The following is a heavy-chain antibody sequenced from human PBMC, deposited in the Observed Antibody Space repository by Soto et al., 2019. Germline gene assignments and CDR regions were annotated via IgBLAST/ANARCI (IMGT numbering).Heavy chain of an antibody. Sequence: PGGSLRLSCAASGFTFSSYAMSWVRQAPGKGLEWVSAISGSGGSTYYADSVKGRFTISRDNSKNTLHLQMNSLRAEDTAVYYCAKGTGQLVVFATGQNDAFDIWGQGTMVTVSS. CDR3: AKGTGQLVVFATGQNDAFDI. CDR2: ISGSGGST. V-gene: IGHV3-23*01. D-gene: IGHD6-6*01. J-gene: IGHJ3*02. CDR1: GFTFSSYA.